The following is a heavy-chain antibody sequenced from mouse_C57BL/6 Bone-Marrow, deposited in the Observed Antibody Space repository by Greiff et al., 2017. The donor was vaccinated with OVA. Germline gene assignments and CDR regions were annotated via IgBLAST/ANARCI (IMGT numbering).Heavy chain of an antibody. Sequence: QVQLQQSGPGLVQPSQSLSITCTVSGFSLTSYGVHWVRQSPGKGLEWLGVIWRGGSTDYNAAFMSRLSITKDNSNSQVFFKMNSLQADDTAIYYGAKNFITTPYYYAMDYWGQGTSVTVSS. D-gene: IGHD1-1*01. V-gene: IGHV2-5*01. J-gene: IGHJ4*01. CDR2: IWRGGST. CDR1: GFSLTSYG. CDR3: AKNFITTPYYYAMDY.